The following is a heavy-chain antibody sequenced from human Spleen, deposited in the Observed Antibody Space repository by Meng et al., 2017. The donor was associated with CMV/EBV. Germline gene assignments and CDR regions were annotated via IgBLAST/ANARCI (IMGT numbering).Heavy chain of an antibody. J-gene: IGHJ3*02. V-gene: IGHV4-59*01. Sequence: SETLSLTCTVSGGSISSYYWSWIRQPSGKGLEWIGYIYYSGSTNYNPSLKSRVTISVDTSKNQFSLKLSSVTAADTAVYYCARVGAWGYDFWYAFDIWGQGTMVTVSS. CDR1: GGSISSYY. CDR2: IYYSGST. D-gene: IGHD3-3*01. CDR3: ARVGAWGYDFWYAFDI.